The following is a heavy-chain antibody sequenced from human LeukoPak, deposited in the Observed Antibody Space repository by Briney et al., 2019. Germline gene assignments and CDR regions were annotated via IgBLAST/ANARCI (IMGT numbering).Heavy chain of an antibody. V-gene: IGHV1-69*01. CDR2: IIPIFGTA. D-gene: IGHD3-3*01. J-gene: IGHJ5*02. Sequence: GSSVKVSCKASGGTFISYAISWVRQAPGQGLEWMGGIIPIFGTANYAQKFQGRVTITADESTSTAYMELSSLRSEDTAVYYCARGGVYYDFWSGYSEQSWFDPWGQGTLVTVSS. CDR1: GGTFISYA. CDR3: ARGGVYYDFWSGYSEQSWFDP.